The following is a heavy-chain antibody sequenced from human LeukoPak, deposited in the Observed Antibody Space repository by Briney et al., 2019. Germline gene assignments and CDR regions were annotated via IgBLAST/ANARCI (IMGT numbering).Heavy chain of an antibody. CDR1: GFTFSSYG. CDR3: ARGFLQLTPYYFDY. CDR2: IRYDGDDE. V-gene: IGHV3-30*02. Sequence: GGSLRLSCAASGFTFSSYGMHWVRQAPGKGLEWVASIRYDGDDEYYADSVKGRFTVSRDNSKNTVSLQMDSLRVDDTAVYFCARGFLQLTPYYFDYWGQGTLVTVSS. D-gene: IGHD1-1*01. J-gene: IGHJ4*02.